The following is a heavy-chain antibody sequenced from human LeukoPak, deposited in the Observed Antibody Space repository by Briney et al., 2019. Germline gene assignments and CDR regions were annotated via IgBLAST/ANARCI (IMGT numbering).Heavy chain of an antibody. V-gene: IGHV3-23*01. D-gene: IGHD3-22*01. CDR2: ISGSGGST. CDR3: AKDLGDSSGYYFDY. Sequence: PGGSLRLSCAASGFTFSSYAMSLVRQAPGKGLEWVSAISGSGGSTYYADSVKGRFTISRDNSKNTLYLQMNSLRAEDTAVYYCAKDLGDSSGYYFDYWGQGTLVTVSS. J-gene: IGHJ4*02. CDR1: GFTFSSYA.